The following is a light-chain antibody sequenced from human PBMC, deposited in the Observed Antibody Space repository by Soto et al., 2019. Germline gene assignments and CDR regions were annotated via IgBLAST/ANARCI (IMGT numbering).Light chain of an antibody. CDR1: SGHSSYI. CDR3: ETWDSNPHV. CDR2: LEGSGSY. V-gene: IGLV4-60*03. J-gene: IGLJ1*01. Sequence: QAVVTQSSSASASLGSSVKLTCTLSSGHSSYIIAWHQQQPGKAPRYLMKLEGSGSYNKGSGVPDRFSGSSSGADRYLTISILQSEDEADYYCETWDSNPHVFGTGTKLTVL.